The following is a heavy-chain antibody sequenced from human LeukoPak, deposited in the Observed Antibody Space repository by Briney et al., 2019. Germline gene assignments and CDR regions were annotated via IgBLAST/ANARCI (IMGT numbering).Heavy chain of an antibody. Sequence: GGPLRLSCAASGFSFSTFAMHCVRQAPGKGLEYVSGISTNGGTTYYAKSVKGRFTISRDNSKNTLFLQMGSLRTEDMAVYYCARDSDYGDYFFDYWGQGTLVAVSS. J-gene: IGHJ4*02. CDR2: ISTNGGTT. CDR3: ARDSDYGDYFFDY. V-gene: IGHV3-64*01. D-gene: IGHD4-17*01. CDR1: GFSFSTFA.